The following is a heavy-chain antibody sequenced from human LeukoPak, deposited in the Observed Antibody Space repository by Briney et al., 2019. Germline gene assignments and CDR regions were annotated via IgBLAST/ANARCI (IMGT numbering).Heavy chain of an antibody. D-gene: IGHD5-18*01. V-gene: IGHV1-2*02. CDR2: INPNSGDT. CDR1: GYIFTGYY. J-gene: IGHJ6*03. CDR3: ARRVTLYYMDV. Sequence: ASVKVSCKASGYIFTGYYMHWVRQAPGQGLEWMGWINPNSGDTNYAQKFQGRVTMTRDTSISTAYMELSRLRSDDTAVYYCARRVTLYYMDVWGKGTTVTVSS.